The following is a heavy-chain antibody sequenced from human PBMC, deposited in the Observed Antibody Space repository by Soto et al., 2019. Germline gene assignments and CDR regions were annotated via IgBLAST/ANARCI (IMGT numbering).Heavy chain of an antibody. V-gene: IGHV3-23*01. CDR2: ISGSGGST. CDR1: GFTFSSYA. Sequence: EVQLLESGGGLVQPGGSLRLSCAASGFTFSSYAMSWVRQAPGKGLEWVSAISGSGGSTYYADSVKGRFTISRDNSKNTLYLQMNSLRAEDTAVYYCAKDLPSRQQLGHRGRFYFDYWGQGTLVTVSS. CDR3: AKDLPSRQQLGHRGRFYFDY. D-gene: IGHD6-13*01. J-gene: IGHJ4*02.